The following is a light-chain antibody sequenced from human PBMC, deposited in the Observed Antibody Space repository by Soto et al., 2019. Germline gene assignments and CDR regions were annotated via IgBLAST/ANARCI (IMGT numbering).Light chain of an antibody. CDR1: SSDIGAYNY. V-gene: IGLV2-14*01. CDR3: SSYTDSSPYV. Sequence: QSALTQPASVSGSPGQSITISCTGTSSDIGAYNYVSWYQQHPGKAPKLIISEVSNRPSGVSNRFSGSKSGSTASLTISGLQAEDEADYFCSSYTDSSPYVFGTGTKLTVL. CDR2: EVS. J-gene: IGLJ1*01.